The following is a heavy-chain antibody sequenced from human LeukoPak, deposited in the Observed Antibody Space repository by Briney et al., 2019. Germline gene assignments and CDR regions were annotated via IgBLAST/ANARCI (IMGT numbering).Heavy chain of an antibody. Sequence: GGSLSLSCTASGFTFGDYAMSCVRQAPGKGLEGVGFIRTKAYGGTTEYAASVKGRYTISRDDSKSIVYLQMNSLKTEDTAVYYCARELSGRPSDFDQWRQRTLVTVSS. CDR2: IRTKAYGGTT. CDR3: ARELSGRPSDFDQ. D-gene: IGHD1-26*01. CDR1: GFTFGDYA. J-gene: IGHJ4*02. V-gene: IGHV3-49*04.